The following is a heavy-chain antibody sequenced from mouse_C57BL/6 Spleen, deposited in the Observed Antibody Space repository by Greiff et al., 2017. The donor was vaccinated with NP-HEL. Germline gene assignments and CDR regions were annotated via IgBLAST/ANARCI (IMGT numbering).Heavy chain of an antibody. Sequence: QVQLKESGPELVKPGGSVKISCKASGYAFSSSWMNWVKQRPGKGLEWIGRIYPGDGDTNYNGKFKGKATLTADKSSSTAYMQLSSLTSEDSAVYFCARYPHYYGSSPFYYAMDYWGQGTSVTVSS. D-gene: IGHD1-1*01. CDR1: GYAFSSSW. J-gene: IGHJ4*01. V-gene: IGHV1-82*01. CDR3: ARYPHYYGSSPFYYAMDY. CDR2: IYPGDGDT.